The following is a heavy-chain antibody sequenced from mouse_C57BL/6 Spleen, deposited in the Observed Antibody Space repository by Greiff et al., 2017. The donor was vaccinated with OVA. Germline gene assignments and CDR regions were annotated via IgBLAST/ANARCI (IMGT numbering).Heavy chain of an antibody. J-gene: IGHJ4*01. CDR2: IYPGGGDT. CDR3: ATYYGYDGAYAMDY. V-gene: IGHV1-82*01. D-gene: IGHD2-9*01. Sequence: QVQLQQSGPELVKPGASVKISCKASGYAFRSSWMNWVKQRPGKGLEWIGRIYPGGGDTNYNGKFKGKATLTADKSSSTAYMQLSSLTSEDSAVYFCATYYGYDGAYAMDYWGQGTSVTVSS. CDR1: GYAFRSSW.